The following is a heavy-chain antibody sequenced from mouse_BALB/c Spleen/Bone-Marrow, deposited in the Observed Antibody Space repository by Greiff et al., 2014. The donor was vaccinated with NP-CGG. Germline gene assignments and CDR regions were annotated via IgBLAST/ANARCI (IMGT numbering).Heavy chain of an antibody. CDR3: TRVLRNFDY. V-gene: IGHV6-6*02. D-gene: IGHD1-1*01. Sequence: EVKLQESGGGLVQPGGSMKLSCVASGFTFSNYWMTWVRQSPEKGLEWVAEIRLKSNNYATHYAESVKGRFTISRDDSKSSVCLQMNNLRTEDTGIYYCTRVLRNFDYWGQGTTLTVSS. CDR1: GFTFSNYW. J-gene: IGHJ2*01. CDR2: IRLKSNNYAT.